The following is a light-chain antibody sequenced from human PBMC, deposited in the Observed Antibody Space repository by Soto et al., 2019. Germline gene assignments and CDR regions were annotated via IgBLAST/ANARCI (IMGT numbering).Light chain of an antibody. Sequence: DIVMTQSPDSLAVSLGERATINCKSSQSVLYSSNNKNYLAWYQQKPGQPPKLLIYWASTRESGVPDRFSGSGSGTDSCFAIIRLQAEDVAVYYCQQYYSTPPTFGQGTKVEIK. J-gene: IGKJ1*01. CDR1: QSVLYSSNNKNY. CDR3: QQYYSTPPT. CDR2: WAS. V-gene: IGKV4-1*01.